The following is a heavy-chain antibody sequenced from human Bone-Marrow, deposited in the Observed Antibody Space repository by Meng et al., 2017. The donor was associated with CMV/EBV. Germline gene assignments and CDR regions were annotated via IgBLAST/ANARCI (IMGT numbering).Heavy chain of an antibody. D-gene: IGHD2-2*02. CDR1: GGSISSGDYY. Sequence: SETLSLTCTVSGGSISSGDYYWSWIRQPPGKGLEWIGYIYYSGSTYCNPSLKSRVTISVDTSKNQFSLKLSSVTAADTAVYYCASYCSSTSCYTGEVLFDYWGQGTLVTVSS. V-gene: IGHV4-30-4*08. CDR2: IYYSGST. CDR3: ASYCSSTSCYTGEVLFDY. J-gene: IGHJ4*02.